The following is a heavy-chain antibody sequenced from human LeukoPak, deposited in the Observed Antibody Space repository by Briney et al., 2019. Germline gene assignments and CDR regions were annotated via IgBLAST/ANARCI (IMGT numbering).Heavy chain of an antibody. D-gene: IGHD1-1*01. CDR3: AKGNWRYFDY. J-gene: IGHJ4*02. CDR1: GFTFSTYV. Sequence: GRSLRLSCAASGFTFSTYVMSWVRQAPGKGLEWVSAISGSGGSTYYADSVKGWFTISRDNSKNTLYLQMNSLGADDTAVYYCAKGNWRYFDYWGQGTLVTVSS. CDR2: ISGSGGST. V-gene: IGHV3-23*01.